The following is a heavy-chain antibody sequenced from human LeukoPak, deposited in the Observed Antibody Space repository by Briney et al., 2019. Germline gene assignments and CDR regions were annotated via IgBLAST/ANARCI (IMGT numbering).Heavy chain of an antibody. CDR2: IYRSGST. V-gene: IGHV4-4*02. J-gene: IGHJ6*04. D-gene: IGHD6-13*01. CDR3: ARAIAAAGTYYYYGMDV. CDR1: GGSISSSNW. Sequence: SGTLSLTCAVSGGSISSSNWWSWVRQPPGKGLEWIGEIYRSGSTNYNPSLKSRVTISVDKSKNQFSLKLSSVTAADTAVYYCARAIAAAGTYYYYGMDVWGKGTTVTVSS.